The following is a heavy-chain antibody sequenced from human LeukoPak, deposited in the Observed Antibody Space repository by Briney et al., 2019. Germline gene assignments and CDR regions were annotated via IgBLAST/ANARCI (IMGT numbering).Heavy chain of an antibody. CDR1: GGSVNSGSYF. V-gene: IGHV4-61*01. CDR3: ATDYSNFYGMDV. J-gene: IGHJ6*02. Sequence: SETLSLTCTVSGGSVNSGSYFWSWFRQPPGKRLEWIGYIQNSATTNYNPSLESRVPIFVDSSKDQFSLRVTSVTAADTAVYYCATDYSNFYGMDVWGQGTTVTVSS. CDR2: IQNSATT. D-gene: IGHD4-11*01.